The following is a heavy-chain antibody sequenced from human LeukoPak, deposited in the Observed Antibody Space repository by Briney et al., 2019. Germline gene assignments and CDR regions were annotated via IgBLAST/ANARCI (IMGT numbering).Heavy chain of an antibody. CDR2: IYYSGST. CDR1: GGSISSSSYY. J-gene: IGHJ3*02. CDR3: ARHSAGKNAFDI. Sequence: SETLSLTCTDSGGSISSSSYYWGWIRQPPGKGLEWIGSIYYSGSTYYNPSLKSRVTISVDTSKNQFSLKLSSVTAADTAVYYCARHSAGKNAFDIWGQGTMVTVSS. V-gene: IGHV4-39*01.